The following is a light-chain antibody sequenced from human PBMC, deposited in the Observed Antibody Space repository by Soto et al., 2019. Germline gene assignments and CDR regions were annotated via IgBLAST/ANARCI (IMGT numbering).Light chain of an antibody. J-gene: IGKJ2*01. CDR2: GAF. CDR1: QSVGNN. Sequence: EIVLTQSPATLSVSPGERATLSCRTSQSVGNNLAWYQQKPGQAPRLLIYGAFIRAPGFPVTFRGTGSGSEFTLTISSLQSEDGALYYCQQYDKWPYTFGQGTNLEIK. V-gene: IGKV3-15*01. CDR3: QQYDKWPYT.